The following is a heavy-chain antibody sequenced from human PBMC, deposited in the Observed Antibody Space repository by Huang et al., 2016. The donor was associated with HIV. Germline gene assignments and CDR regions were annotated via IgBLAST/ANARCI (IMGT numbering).Heavy chain of an antibody. Sequence: GFSFSNYGMHWVRQAPGEGLEWVAVISNDGRNKYYADSVKGRLTISRDNSKNTVYLQVYGLRDDDTAVYYCARESPADYQYDSAGYYHRYFDYWGQGTLVTVSS. J-gene: IGHJ4*02. CDR2: ISNDGRNK. D-gene: IGHD3-22*01. V-gene: IGHV3-30*03. CDR1: GFSFSNYG. CDR3: ARESPADYQYDSAGYYHRYFDY.